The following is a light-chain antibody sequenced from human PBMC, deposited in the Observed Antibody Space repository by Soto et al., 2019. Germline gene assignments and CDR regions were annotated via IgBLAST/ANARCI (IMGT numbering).Light chain of an antibody. Sequence: DIQMTQSPSSLSASVGDRVTITCQASQDISSYLNWYQQKPGKAPKLLIYAASSLQSGVPSRFSGSGSGTDFTLTISSLQPEDFATYYCQQSYSTLRYTFGQGTKLEIK. CDR2: AAS. V-gene: IGKV1-39*01. CDR3: QQSYSTLRYT. J-gene: IGKJ2*01. CDR1: QDISSY.